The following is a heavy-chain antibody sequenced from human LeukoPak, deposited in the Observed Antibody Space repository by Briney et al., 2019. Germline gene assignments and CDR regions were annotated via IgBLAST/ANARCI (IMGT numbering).Heavy chain of an antibody. CDR2: IIPIFGTA. J-gene: IGHJ5*02. CDR1: GGTFSSYA. V-gene: IGHV1-69*01. D-gene: IGHD3-10*01. Sequence: SVKVSCKASGGTFSSYAISWVRQAPGQGLEWMGGIIPIFGTANYAQKFQGRVTITADESTSTAYMELSSLRSEDTAVYYCAISGSSVSWFASWFDPWSQGTLVTVSS. CDR3: AISGSSVSWFASWFDP.